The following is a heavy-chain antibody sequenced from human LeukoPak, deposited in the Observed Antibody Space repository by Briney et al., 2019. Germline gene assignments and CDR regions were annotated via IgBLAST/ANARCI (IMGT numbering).Heavy chain of an antibody. D-gene: IGHD3-10*01. CDR1: GGSISSGSYY. CDR2: IYTSGST. CDR3: ARVGAIGEHIDY. V-gene: IGHV4-61*02. J-gene: IGHJ4*02. Sequence: SETLSLTCTVSGGSISSGSYYWSWIRQPAGKGLEWIGRIYTSGSTNYNPSLKSRVTISVDTSKNQFSLKLSSVTAADTAVYYCARVGAIGEHIDYWGQGTLVTVSS.